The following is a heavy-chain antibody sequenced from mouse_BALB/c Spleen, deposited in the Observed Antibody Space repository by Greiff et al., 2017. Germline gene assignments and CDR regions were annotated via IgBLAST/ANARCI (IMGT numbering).Heavy chain of an antibody. D-gene: IGHD2-1*01. CDR2: INSNGGST. CDR3: ARDPDFYGKGDY. CDR1: GFTFSSYG. Sequence: EVMLVESGGGLVQPGGSLKLSCAASGFTFSSYGMSWVRQTPDKRLELVATINSNGGSTYYPDSVKGRFTISRDNAKNTLYLQMSSLKSEDTAMYYCARDPDFYGKGDYWGQGTTLTVSS. J-gene: IGHJ2*01. V-gene: IGHV5-6-3*01.